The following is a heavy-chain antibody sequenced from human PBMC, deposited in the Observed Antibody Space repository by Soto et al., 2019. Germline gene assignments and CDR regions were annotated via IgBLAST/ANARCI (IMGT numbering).Heavy chain of an antibody. J-gene: IGHJ4*02. Sequence: QVQLVESGGGVVQPGRSLRLSCAASGFTFSSYAMHWVRQAPGKGLEWVAVISYDGSNKYYADSVKGRFTISRDNSKNTLYLQMNSLGAEDTAVYYCAPEPFGSGWPGDYWGQGTLVTVSS. CDR2: ISYDGSNK. D-gene: IGHD6-19*01. CDR1: GFTFSSYA. V-gene: IGHV3-30-3*01. CDR3: APEPFGSGWPGDY.